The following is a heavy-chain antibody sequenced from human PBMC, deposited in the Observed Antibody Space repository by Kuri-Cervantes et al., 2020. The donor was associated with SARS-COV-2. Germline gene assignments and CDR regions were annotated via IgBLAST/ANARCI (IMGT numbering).Heavy chain of an antibody. CDR3: ARGPLRSSSWSVLGAYYYYYMDV. CDR2: MNPNSGNT. V-gene: IGHV1-8*03. J-gene: IGHJ6*03. CDR1: GYTFSSYD. Sequence: ASVKVSCKASGYTFSSYDINWVRQATGQGLEWMGWMNPNSGNTGYAQKFQGRVTITADESTSTAYMELSSLRSEDTAVYYCARGPLRSSSWSVLGAYYYYYMDVWGKGTTVTVSS. D-gene: IGHD6-13*01.